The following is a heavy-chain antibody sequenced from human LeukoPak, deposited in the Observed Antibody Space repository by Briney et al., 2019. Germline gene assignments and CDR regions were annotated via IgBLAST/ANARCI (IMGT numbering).Heavy chain of an antibody. V-gene: IGHV3-53*01. Sequence: GGSLRLSCAASGFTVSSNYMSWVRQAPGKGLEWVSVIYSGGSTDYADSVKGRFTISRDNSKNTLYLQMNNLRAEDTAVYYCALQNDSSPFDYWGQGTLVTVSS. CDR3: ALQNDSSPFDY. J-gene: IGHJ4*02. CDR1: GFTVSSNY. D-gene: IGHD3-22*01. CDR2: IYSGGST.